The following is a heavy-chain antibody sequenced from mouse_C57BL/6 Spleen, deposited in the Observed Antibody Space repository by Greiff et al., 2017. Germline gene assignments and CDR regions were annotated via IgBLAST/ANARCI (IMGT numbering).Heavy chain of an antibody. Sequence: VKLKESGPGLVAPSPSLSITCTASGFSLTSYAISWVRQPPGKGLEWLGVIWTGGGTNYNSALKYRQSISKDNTKSQVFLKMNSLRTDDTAGYYCAKNDSYSWYFDVWGTGTTVTVSS. D-gene: IGHD2-12*01. CDR2: IWTGGGT. CDR1: GFSLTSYA. V-gene: IGHV2-9-1*01. J-gene: IGHJ1*03. CDR3: AKNDSYSWYFDV.